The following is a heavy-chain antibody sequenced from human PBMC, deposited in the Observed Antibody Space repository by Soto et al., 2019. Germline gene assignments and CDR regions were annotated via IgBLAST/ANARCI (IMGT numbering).Heavy chain of an antibody. CDR1: GYTFTGYY. D-gene: IGHD4-17*01. Sequence: QVQLVQSGAEVKKPGASVKVSCKASGYTFTGYYMHWVRQAPGQGLEWMGWINPNSGGTNYAQKFQCWVTMTRDTSISTAYMELSRLRSDDTAVYYCARDVPITVTTPLYYFDYWGQGTLVTVSS. J-gene: IGHJ4*02. CDR3: ARDVPITVTTPLYYFDY. CDR2: INPNSGGT. V-gene: IGHV1-2*04.